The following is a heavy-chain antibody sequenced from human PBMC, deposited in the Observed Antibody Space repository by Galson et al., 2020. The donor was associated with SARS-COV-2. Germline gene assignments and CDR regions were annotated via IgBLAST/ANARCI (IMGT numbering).Heavy chain of an antibody. CDR3: ARQGVNMIVLVTVPGWYLDR. CDR2: VYPSGTT. D-gene: IGHD3-22*01. J-gene: IGHJ2*01. V-gene: IGHV4-38-2*02. Sequence: SETLSLTCTVSGYSVSTTNYWGWVRQPPGRGLEWIGSVYPSGTTYYNPSLKSRVTISVDTSKNQCSLRLDSVTAADTACYYCARQGVNMIVLVTVPGWYLDRWGRGTLVTVSS. CDR1: GYSVSTTNY.